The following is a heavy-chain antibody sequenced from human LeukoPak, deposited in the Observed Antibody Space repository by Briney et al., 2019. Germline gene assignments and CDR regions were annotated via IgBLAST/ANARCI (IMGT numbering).Heavy chain of an antibody. V-gene: IGHV1-2*02. Sequence: ASVKVSCKASGYTFTGYDLHWVRQAPGQGLEWMGWINPNSGGTNYAQKFQGRVTMTRDTSSTTAYMELRWLRSDDTAVYYCVRPYCRGGSCTSFWDYWGQGTLVTVSS. J-gene: IGHJ4*02. CDR3: VRPYCRGGSCTSFWDY. CDR2: INPNSGGT. CDR1: GYTFTGYD. D-gene: IGHD2-15*01.